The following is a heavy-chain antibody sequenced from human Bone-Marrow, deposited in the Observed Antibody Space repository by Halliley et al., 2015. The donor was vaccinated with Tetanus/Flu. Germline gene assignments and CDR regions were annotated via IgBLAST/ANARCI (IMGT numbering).Heavy chain of an antibody. CDR1: GYTFTTFA. CDR3: ARDLTWGYFDY. Sequence: QLVQSGAEVKKPGASVRVSCKASGYTFTTFAISWVRQAPGQGLEWMGRINTYNGDTKFAQGLQGRVTTTTDTSTSTAYMELRSLRSDDTAIYYCARDLTWGYFDYWGQGNLVTVSS. CDR2: INTYNGDT. J-gene: IGHJ4*02. D-gene: IGHD1-26*01. V-gene: IGHV1-18*01.